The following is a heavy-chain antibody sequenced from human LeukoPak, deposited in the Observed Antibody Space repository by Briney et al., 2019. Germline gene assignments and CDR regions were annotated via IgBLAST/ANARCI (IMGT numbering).Heavy chain of an antibody. CDR3: AGFNWNDVPYFDY. D-gene: IGHD1-20*01. V-gene: IGHV1-2*02. CDR2: INPNSGGT. CDR1: GYTFTGYY. Sequence: GASVKVSCKASGYTFTGYYMHWVRQAPGQGLEWMGWINPNSGGTNYAQKFQGRVTMTRDTSISTAYMELSRLRSDDTAVYYCAGFNWNDVPYFDYWGQGTLVTVSS. J-gene: IGHJ4*02.